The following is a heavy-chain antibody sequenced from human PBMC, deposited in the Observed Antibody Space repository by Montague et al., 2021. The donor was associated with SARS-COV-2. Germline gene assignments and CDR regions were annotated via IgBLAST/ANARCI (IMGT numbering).Heavy chain of an antibody. J-gene: IGHJ4*02. CDR3: ARGARQGYGFRLGSFDS. CDR1: GGSFSGYY. V-gene: IGHV4-34*01. CDR2: INHSGST. D-gene: IGHD3-10*01. Sequence: SETLSLTCAVYGGSFSGYYWNWIRQPPGKGLEWMGEINHSGSTNYNPYLKSRVTMSVDTSKNQFSLKLGFVTAADTAVYYCARGARQGYGFRLGSFDSWGQGTLVTVSS.